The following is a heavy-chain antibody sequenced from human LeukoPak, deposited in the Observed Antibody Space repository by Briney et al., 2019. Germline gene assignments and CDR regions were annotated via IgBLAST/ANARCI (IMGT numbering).Heavy chain of an antibody. D-gene: IGHD3-3*01. J-gene: IGHJ4*02. Sequence: GGSLRLSCAASGFTFDDYAMHWVRQAPGKGLEWVSGINWNSGSIGYADSVKGRFTISRDNAKNSLYLQMNSLRTEDTALYYCAKDNRSYDFWSGNNGFDYWGQGTLVTVSS. CDR1: GFTFDDYA. V-gene: IGHV3-9*01. CDR2: INWNSGSI. CDR3: AKDNRSYDFWSGNNGFDY.